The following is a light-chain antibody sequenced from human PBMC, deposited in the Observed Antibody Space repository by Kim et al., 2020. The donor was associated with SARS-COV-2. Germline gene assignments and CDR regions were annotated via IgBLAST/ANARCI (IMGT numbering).Light chain of an antibody. CDR1: QSISNY. Sequence: DTQMTQSPSSLSASMGDRVTITCRARQSISNYLNWYQQKPGKAPKLLIYAASKLQSGVPSRFSGSESGTDFTLTISTLQPEDFATYFCQQSYSVPYTFGQGTKLEI. CDR3: QQSYSVPYT. V-gene: IGKV1-39*01. CDR2: AAS. J-gene: IGKJ2*01.